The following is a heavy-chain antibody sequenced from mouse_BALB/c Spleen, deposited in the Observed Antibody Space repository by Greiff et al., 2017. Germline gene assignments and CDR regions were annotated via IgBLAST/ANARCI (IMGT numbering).Heavy chain of an antibody. J-gene: IGHJ4*01. V-gene: IGHV1S135*01. Sequence: EVQLQQSGPELVKPGASVKVSCKASGYAFTSYNMYWVKQSHGKSLEWIGYIDPYNGGTSYNQKFKGKATLTVDKSSSTAYMHLHSLTSEDSAVYYGAREGDGGAMDYWGQGTSVTVSS. CDR1: GYAFTSYN. CDR3: AREGDGGAMDY. D-gene: IGHD3-3*01. CDR2: IDPYNGGT.